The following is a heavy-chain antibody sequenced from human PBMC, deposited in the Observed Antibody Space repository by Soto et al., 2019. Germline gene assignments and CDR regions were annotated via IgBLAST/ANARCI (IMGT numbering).Heavy chain of an antibody. Sequence: GVSLRFSCSASGFTLSGHAMSRARQNPRRGLEWVSSSSGSGGGTYYADSVKGQFTFSRDNSKNTLYLQMNSLRAEDTAVYYCAKFGMATTKRSPPYYIDYWGQGALDTVSS. V-gene: IGHV3-23*01. CDR3: AKFGMATTKRSPPYYIDY. CDR1: GFTLSGHA. J-gene: IGHJ4*02. CDR2: SSGSGGGT. D-gene: IGHD1-1*01.